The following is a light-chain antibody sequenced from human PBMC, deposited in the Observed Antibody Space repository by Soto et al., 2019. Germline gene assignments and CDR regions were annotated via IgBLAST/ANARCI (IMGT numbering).Light chain of an antibody. J-gene: IGLJ1*01. Sequence: QSVLTQPASVSGSPGQSITISCTGTSSDVGGYNCVSRYQQHPGKAPKLMIYDVSNRPSGVSNRFSGSKSGNTASLTISGLQAEDEADYYCSSYTSSSPYVFGTGTKVTVL. CDR1: SSDVGGYNC. V-gene: IGLV2-14*01. CDR2: DVS. CDR3: SSYTSSSPYV.